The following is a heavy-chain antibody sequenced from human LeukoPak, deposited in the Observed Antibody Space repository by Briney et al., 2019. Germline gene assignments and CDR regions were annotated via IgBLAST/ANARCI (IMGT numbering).Heavy chain of an antibody. CDR1: GGSIYNYY. V-gene: IGHV4-4*07. CDR2: IYTSGST. Sequence: PSETLSLTCTVSGGSIYNYYWSWIRQPAGKGLEWIGRIYTSGSTDYSPSLKSRVTLSLDASKNQFSLNLYSVTAADTAVYFCARESKTYDGSGYYHDSWGQGTPVTVSS. D-gene: IGHD3-22*01. J-gene: IGHJ4*02. CDR3: ARESKTYDGSGYYHDS.